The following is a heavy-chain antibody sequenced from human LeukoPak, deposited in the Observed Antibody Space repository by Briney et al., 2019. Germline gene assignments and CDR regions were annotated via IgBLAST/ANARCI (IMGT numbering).Heavy chain of an antibody. V-gene: IGHV3-23*01. J-gene: IGHJ3*01. CDR3: ARGVAVAAFSAFDV. CDR1: GFTFSSYG. Sequence: GGSLRLSCAASGFTFSSYGMSWVRQAAGKGLEWVSAISGSGGSTYYAYSVKGQFTISRDNAKNSLYLQMNSLKAEDTAVYYCARGVAVAAFSAFDVWGQGTMVTVSS. CDR2: ISGSGGST. D-gene: IGHD6-19*01.